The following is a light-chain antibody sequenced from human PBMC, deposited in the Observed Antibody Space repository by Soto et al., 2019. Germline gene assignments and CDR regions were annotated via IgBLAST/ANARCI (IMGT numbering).Light chain of an antibody. CDR3: LQDHIYPLA. V-gene: IGKV1-6*01. CDR2: AAS. CDR1: QGIRND. J-gene: IGKJ3*01. Sequence: AIQMTQSPSSLSASVGDRVTITCRASQGIRNDLGWYQQKPGKAPKLLIYAASNLQSGVPSRLSGSGSGTDFTLTISSLQPADFATCYCLQDHIYPLAFGPGTKVDIK.